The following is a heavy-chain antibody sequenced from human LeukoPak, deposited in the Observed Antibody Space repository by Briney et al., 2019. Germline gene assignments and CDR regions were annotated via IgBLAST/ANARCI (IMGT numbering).Heavy chain of an antibody. J-gene: IGHJ5*02. V-gene: IGHV1-2*02. CDR2: INPNSGAT. CDR3: ARDGGWYQLLWWFDP. Sequence: ASVKVSCKASGYTFTGYYMHWVRQAPRRGLEWMGWINPNSGATKYAQKFQGRVTMTRDTSISTAYMEVSRLRFDDTAVYYCARDGGWYQLLWWFDPWGQGTLVTVSS. D-gene: IGHD2-2*01. CDR1: GYTFTGYY.